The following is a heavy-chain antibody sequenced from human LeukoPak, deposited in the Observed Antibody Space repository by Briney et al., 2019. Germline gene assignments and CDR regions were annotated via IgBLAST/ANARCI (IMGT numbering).Heavy chain of an antibody. CDR2: LSHSGTT. V-gene: IGHV4-38-2*02. D-gene: IGHD5-12*01. CDR1: GYSISSAYY. Sequence: SETLSLTCTVSGYSISSAYYWGWIRQPPGKGLEWIGSLSHSGTTYYNPSLKSRVTISVDTSKNQFSLKLSSVTAADTAVYYCARHDIVSRAFDIWGQGTMVTVSS. CDR3: ARHDIVSRAFDI. J-gene: IGHJ3*02.